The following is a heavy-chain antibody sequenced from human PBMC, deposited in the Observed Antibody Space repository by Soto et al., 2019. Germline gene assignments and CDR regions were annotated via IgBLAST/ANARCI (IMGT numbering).Heavy chain of an antibody. CDR1: GGSISSEYYA. D-gene: IGHD3-16*01. V-gene: IGHV4-30-2*01. Sequence: QVQLQESGSGLVKPSETLSLTCAVSGGSISSEYYAWSWIRQPPGKDLEWIGYSYHGGSTYYNPSLGSRVTLSVATSKKHFSLRLTSVPVADTAVYSCARLNRLRNDAFDIWGQGTLVAVSS. CDR3: ARLNRLRNDAFDI. CDR2: SYHGGST. J-gene: IGHJ3*02.